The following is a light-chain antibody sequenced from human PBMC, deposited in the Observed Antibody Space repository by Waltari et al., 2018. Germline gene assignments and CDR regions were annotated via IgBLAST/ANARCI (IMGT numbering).Light chain of an antibody. CDR3: CSYGGRTNLI. V-gene: IGLV2-23*01. Sequence: QSALTQPASLSGSPGQSIAISCTGTSNDIGSSNFVSWYQHHPGKAPKAIIYEGTMRASGVTNRVSGSKSVNTASLTISGLQPEDEADYYCCSYGGRTNLIFGGGTKLTVL. CDR2: EGT. CDR1: SNDIGSSNF. J-gene: IGLJ2*01.